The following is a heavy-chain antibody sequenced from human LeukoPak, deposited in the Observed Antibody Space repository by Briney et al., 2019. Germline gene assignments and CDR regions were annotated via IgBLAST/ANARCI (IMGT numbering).Heavy chain of an antibody. J-gene: IGHJ4*02. D-gene: IGHD6-13*01. CDR3: ARVGGVGVRMIAAAGREDYFDY. V-gene: IGHV1-46*01. CDR1: GYTFTSYY. CDR2: INPSGGST. Sequence: ASVKVSCKASGYTFTSYYMHWVRQAPGQGLEWMGIINPSGGSTSYAQKFQGRVTITRDTSASTAYMELSSLKSEDTAVYYCARVGGVGVRMIAAAGREDYFDYWGQGTLVTVSS.